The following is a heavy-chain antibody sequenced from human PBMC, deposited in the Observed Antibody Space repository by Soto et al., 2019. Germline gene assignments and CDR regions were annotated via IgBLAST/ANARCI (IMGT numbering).Heavy chain of an antibody. Sequence: EVQLVESGGGLVQPGRSLRLSCAASGFTFDDYAMHWVRQAPGKGLEWVSGISWNSGTIGYADSVKGRFTISRDNAKNSLYLQMNSLRAEDTALYDCAPWGSYRINDAFDIWGQGTMVTVSS. CDR2: ISWNSGTI. CDR3: APWGSYRINDAFDI. CDR1: GFTFDDYA. J-gene: IGHJ3*02. D-gene: IGHD3-16*02. V-gene: IGHV3-9*01.